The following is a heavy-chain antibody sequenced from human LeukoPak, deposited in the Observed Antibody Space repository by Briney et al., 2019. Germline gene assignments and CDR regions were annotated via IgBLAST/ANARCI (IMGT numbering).Heavy chain of an antibody. CDR2: ISSTSAYT. D-gene: IGHD6-19*01. CDR3: ARSVAVAGTQVFDY. V-gene: IGHV3-11*03. CDR1: GFAFSDYH. J-gene: IGHJ4*02. Sequence: PGGSLRLSCAASGFAFSDYHMSWIRQAPGKGLAWVSTISSTSAYTDYADTVKGRITISRDNVKNSVYLQMNSLRAEDTAVYYCARSVAVAGTQVFDYWGQGTLVTVSS.